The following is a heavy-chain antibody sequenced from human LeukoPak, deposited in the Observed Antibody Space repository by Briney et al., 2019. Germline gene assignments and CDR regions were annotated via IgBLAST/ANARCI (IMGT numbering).Heavy chain of an antibody. CDR1: GGTFSSYA. D-gene: IGHD1-26*01. V-gene: IGHV1-69*04. Sequence: ASVKVSCKASGGTFSSYAISWVRQAPGQGLEWMGRIIPILGIANYAQKFQGRVTINADKSTSTAYMELSSLRSEDTAVYYCARGTGRYWEDYWGQGTLVTVSS. CDR3: ARGTGRYWEDY. J-gene: IGHJ4*02. CDR2: IIPILGIA.